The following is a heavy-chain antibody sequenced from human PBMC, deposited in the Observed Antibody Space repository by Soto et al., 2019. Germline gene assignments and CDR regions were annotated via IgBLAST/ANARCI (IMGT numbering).Heavy chain of an antibody. Sequence: PSETLSLTCTVSGGPISSYYWSWIRQPPGKGLEWIGYIYYSGSTNYNPSLKSRVTISVDTSKNQFSLKLSSVTAADTAVYYCARDRGVAALDAFDIWGQGTMVTVSS. D-gene: IGHD6-6*01. CDR2: IYYSGST. CDR1: GGPISSYY. CDR3: ARDRGVAALDAFDI. J-gene: IGHJ3*02. V-gene: IGHV4-59*01.